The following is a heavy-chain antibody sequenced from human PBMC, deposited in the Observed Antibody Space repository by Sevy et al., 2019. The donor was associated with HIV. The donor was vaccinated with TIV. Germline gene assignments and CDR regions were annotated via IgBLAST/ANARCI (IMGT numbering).Heavy chain of an antibody. CDR2: INHSGST. V-gene: IGHV4-34*01. D-gene: IGHD4-4*01. Sequence: SETLSLTCAVYGGSFSGYYWSWIRQPPGKGLEWIGEINHSGSTNYNPSLKSRVTISVDTSKNQFSLKLSSVTAADTAVYYCASFDYSGNPGYFDYWGHGTLVTVSS. CDR1: GGSFSGYY. CDR3: ASFDYSGNPGYFDY. J-gene: IGHJ4*01.